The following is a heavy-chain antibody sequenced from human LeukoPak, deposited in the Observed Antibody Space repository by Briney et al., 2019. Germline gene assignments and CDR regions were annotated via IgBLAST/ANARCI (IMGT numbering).Heavy chain of an antibody. CDR2: ISGSGGST. J-gene: IGHJ3*02. Sequence: PGGSLRLSCAASGFTFSSYAMSWVRQAPGKGLEWVSAISGSGGSTYYADSVKGRFTISRDNSKNTLYLQMNSLRAEDTAVYYCAKVKVVCDSVCGDDAFDIWGQGTMVTVSS. V-gene: IGHV3-23*01. D-gene: IGHD5/OR15-5a*01. CDR3: AKVKVVCDSVCGDDAFDI. CDR1: GFTFSSYA.